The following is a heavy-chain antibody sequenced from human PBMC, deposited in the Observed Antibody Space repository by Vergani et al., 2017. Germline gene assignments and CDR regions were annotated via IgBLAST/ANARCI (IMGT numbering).Heavy chain of an antibody. CDR3: ATRAYYYDSSGYPDDAFDI. J-gene: IGHJ3*02. D-gene: IGHD3-22*01. CDR1: GFTFSSYA. V-gene: IGHV3-23*04. CDR2: ISGSGGST. Sequence: EVQLVESGGGLVQPGGSLRLSCAASGFTFSSYAMSWVRQAPGKGLEWVSAISGSGGSTYYADSVKGRFTISRDNSKNTLYLQMNSLRAEDTAVYYCATRAYYYDSSGYPDDAFDIWGQGTMVTVSS.